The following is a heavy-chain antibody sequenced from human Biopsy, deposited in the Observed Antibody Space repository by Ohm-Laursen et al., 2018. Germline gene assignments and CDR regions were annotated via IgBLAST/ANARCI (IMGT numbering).Heavy chain of an antibody. CDR3: ARDPLNGHKHFDY. CDR2: INCKTGAT. D-gene: IGHD2-8*01. V-gene: IGHV1-2*02. CDR1: SYTFTDYN. J-gene: IGHJ4*02. Sequence: ASVKVSCNASSYTFTDYNIHWMRQAPGQGLEWLGYINCKTGATNYAQKFQGTVTMTRDTSISTAYLALGSLRSADTAIYYCARDPLNGHKHFDYWGQGSLVTVSS.